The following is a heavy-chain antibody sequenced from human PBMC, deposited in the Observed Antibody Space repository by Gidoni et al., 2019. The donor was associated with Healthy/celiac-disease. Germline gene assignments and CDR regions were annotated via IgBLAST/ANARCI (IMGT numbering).Heavy chain of an antibody. Sequence: EVQLVESGGGLVKPGGSLRLSCAASGFTFSSYSMTWVRQAPGKGLEGVSSISSSSSYIYYADSVKGRFTISRDNAKNSLYLQMNSLRAEDTAVYYCARVRGEDWVVVGFFDYWGQGTLVTVSS. CDR3: ARVRGEDWVVVGFFDY. V-gene: IGHV3-21*01. J-gene: IGHJ4*02. D-gene: IGHD2-15*01. CDR1: GFTFSSYS. CDR2: ISSSSSYI.